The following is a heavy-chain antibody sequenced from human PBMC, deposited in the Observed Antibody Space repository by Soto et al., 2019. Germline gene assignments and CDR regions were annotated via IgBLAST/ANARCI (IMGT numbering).Heavy chain of an antibody. CDR2: VYYSGST. J-gene: IGHJ4*02. CDR3: ARGEMYPNSWYPFDH. D-gene: IGHD6-13*01. CDR1: GDSTSSHY. V-gene: IGHV4-59*11. Sequence: QVQLQESGPGLVKPSETLSLSCVVSGDSTSSHYWSWIRQPPGRGPEWIGDVYYSGSTNYHPSLRTRVTILVDPSRKQHSRKLTSVTPADTAVYYCARGEMYPNSWYPFDHWGQGTLVTVSS.